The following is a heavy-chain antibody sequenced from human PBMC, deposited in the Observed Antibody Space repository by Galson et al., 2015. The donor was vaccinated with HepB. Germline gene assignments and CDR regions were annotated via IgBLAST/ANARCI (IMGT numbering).Heavy chain of an antibody. J-gene: IGHJ4*02. CDR3: ARDFSPYCSSTSCWYYFDY. CDR1: GFTFSSYA. D-gene: IGHD2-2*01. CDR2: ISYDGSNK. V-gene: IGHV3-30-3*01. Sequence: SLRLSCAASGFTFSSYAMHWVRQAPGKGLEWVAVISYDGSNKYYADSVKGRFTISRDNSKNTLYLQMNSLRAEDTAVYYCARDFSPYCSSTSCWYYFDYWGQGTLVTVSS.